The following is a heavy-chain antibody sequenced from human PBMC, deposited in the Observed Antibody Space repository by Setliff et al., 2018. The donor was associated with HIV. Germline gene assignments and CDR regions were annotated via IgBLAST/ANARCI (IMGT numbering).Heavy chain of an antibody. CDR2: IWFDGGNK. CDR3: ARELVYSSGWPLDY. CDR1: GFTFNNYG. J-gene: IGHJ4*02. Sequence: GGSLRLSCAASGFTFNNYGMHWVRLAPGKGLEWVAYIWFDGGNKYYADSVKGRFFIPRDNSRNTLHLQMNSLRVEDTAVYYCARELVYSSGWPLDYWGQGTLVTVS. D-gene: IGHD6-19*01. V-gene: IGHV3-30*02.